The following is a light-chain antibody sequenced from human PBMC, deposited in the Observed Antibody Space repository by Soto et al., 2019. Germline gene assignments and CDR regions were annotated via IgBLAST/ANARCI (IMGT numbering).Light chain of an antibody. CDR1: KLGEKF. CDR2: EDK. V-gene: IGLV3-1*01. J-gene: IGLJ2*01. CDR3: QTWDNSTVV. Sequence: SYELTQPPSVSVSPGHTARITCSGDKLGEKFACWYQQKPGQSPVVVIYEDKKRPSAIPERFSGSNSGNTATLTISGTEAMDEADYYCQTWDNSTVVFGGGTKVTVL.